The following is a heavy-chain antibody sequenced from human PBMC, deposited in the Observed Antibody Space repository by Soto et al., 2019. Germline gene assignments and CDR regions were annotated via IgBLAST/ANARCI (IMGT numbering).Heavy chain of an antibody. J-gene: IGHJ4*02. D-gene: IGHD3-22*01. CDR3: ASRYDSSDY. CDR2: IIPILGIA. V-gene: IGHV1-69*02. Sequence: QVQLVQSGAEVKKPGSSVKVSCKASGGTFSSYTISWVRQAPGQGLEWMGRIIPILGIANYAQKFQGRVTITADKSTSTAYMGLSRLRSEDTGVYYCASRYDSSDYWGQGTLVSVSS. CDR1: GGTFSSYT.